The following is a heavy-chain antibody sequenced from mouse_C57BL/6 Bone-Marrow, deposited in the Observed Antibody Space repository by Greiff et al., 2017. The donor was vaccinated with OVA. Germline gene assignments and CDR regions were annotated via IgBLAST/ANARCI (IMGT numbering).Heavy chain of an antibody. CDR3: ARSSTGAMDY. Sequence: VKLQQPGAELVKPGASVKLSCKASGYTFTSYWMHWVKQRPGQGLEWIGMIHPNSGSTNYNEKFKSKATLTVDKSSSTAYMQLSSLTSEDSAVYYCARSSTGAMDYWGQGTSVTVSS. J-gene: IGHJ4*01. CDR1: GYTFTSYW. D-gene: IGHD2-1*01. CDR2: IHPNSGST. V-gene: IGHV1-64*01.